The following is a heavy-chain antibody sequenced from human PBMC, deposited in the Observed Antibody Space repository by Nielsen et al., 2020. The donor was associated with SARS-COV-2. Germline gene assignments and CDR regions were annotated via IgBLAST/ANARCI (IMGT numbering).Heavy chain of an antibody. V-gene: IGHV3-15*01. CDR3: ARDWSSGSGSSYYYYGMDV. J-gene: IGHJ6*02. CDR2: IKSKTDGGTT. Sequence: VRQAPEKGLEWVGRIKSKTDGGTTDYAAPVKGRFTISRDDSKNTLYLQMNSLRAEDTAVYYCARDWSSGSGSSYYYYGMDVWGQGTTVTVSS. D-gene: IGHD3-10*01.